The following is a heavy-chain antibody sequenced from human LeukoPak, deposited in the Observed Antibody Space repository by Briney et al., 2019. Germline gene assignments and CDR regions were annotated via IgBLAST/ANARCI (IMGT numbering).Heavy chain of an antibody. D-gene: IGHD5-18*01. CDR2: ISRSAATV. CDR1: GFTFSSYE. Sequence: GGSLRLSCAASGFTFSSYEMIWVRQAPGKGLEWISYISRSAATVYYADSVKGRFTISRDNAKNSLYLQMNSLRAEDTAVYYCASSPDGGGYGYDYWGQGTLVTVSS. V-gene: IGHV3-48*03. J-gene: IGHJ4*02. CDR3: ASSPDGGGYGYDY.